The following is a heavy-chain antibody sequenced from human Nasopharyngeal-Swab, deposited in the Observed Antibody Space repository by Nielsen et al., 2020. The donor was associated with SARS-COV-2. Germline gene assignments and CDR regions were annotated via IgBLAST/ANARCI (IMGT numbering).Heavy chain of an antibody. Sequence: GESLKISCAASGFTFSGYAMSWVRQAPGKGLEWVSAISGSGGSTYYADSVKGRFTISRDNSKNTLYLQMNSLRAEDTAVYYCAKASGYIGELLYYYYYMDVWGKGTTVTVSS. CDR1: GFTFSGYA. CDR3: AKASGYIGELLYYYYYMDV. V-gene: IGHV3-23*01. CDR2: ISGSGGST. J-gene: IGHJ6*03. D-gene: IGHD3-10*01.